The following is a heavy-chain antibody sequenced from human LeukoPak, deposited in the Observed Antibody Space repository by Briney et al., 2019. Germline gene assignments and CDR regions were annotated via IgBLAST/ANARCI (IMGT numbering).Heavy chain of an antibody. Sequence: GGSLRLSCVGSGFTFSDYAIHWVRQAPGKGLEWVAVSAHDEVGKQFADSVKGRFTLSRDNSRDSVYLQMTRLRDEDTAVYYCGKDCGYGEPGPFEFWGLGSLVNVSS. V-gene: IGHV3-30*18. CDR1: GFTFSDYA. CDR3: GKDCGYGEPGPFEF. D-gene: IGHD4/OR15-4a*01. J-gene: IGHJ4*02. CDR2: SAHDEVGK.